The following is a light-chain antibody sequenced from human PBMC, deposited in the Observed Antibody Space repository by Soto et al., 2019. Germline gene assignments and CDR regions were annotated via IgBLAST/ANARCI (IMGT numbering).Light chain of an antibody. CDR3: AAWDDSLSGHVV. Sequence: QSVLTQPPSASGTPGQRVTISCSGSSSNFGNNYVYWYQQVPGTAPKLLIYRDNQRPSGVPDRFSGSKSGTSASLTISGLRSEDEADYFCAAWDDSLSGHVVFGGGTKLTVL. J-gene: IGLJ2*01. CDR2: RDN. CDR1: SSNFGNNY. V-gene: IGLV1-47*01.